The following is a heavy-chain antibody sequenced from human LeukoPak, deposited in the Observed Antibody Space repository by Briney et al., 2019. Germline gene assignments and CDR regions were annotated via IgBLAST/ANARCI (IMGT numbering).Heavy chain of an antibody. V-gene: IGHV3-7*03. CDR2: IKQDGSEK. D-gene: IGHD3-3*01. J-gene: IGHJ6*02. CDR3: ARASYDFWSGHYTGSYYYGMDV. CDR1: GFTFSNYW. Sequence: GGSLRLSCAASGFTFSNYWMSWVRQALGKGLEWVANIKQDGSEKYYMDSVKGRFTISRDNAKNSLYLQMNSLRAEDTAVYYCARASYDFWSGHYTGSYYYGMDVWGQGTTVTVSS.